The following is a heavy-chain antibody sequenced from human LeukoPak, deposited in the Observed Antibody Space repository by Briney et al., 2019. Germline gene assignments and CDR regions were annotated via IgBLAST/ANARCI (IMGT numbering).Heavy chain of an antibody. J-gene: IGHJ5*02. CDR1: GFTFSNYW. V-gene: IGHV3-7*01. CDR2: INEDGSNK. Sequence: PGGSLRLSCAASGFTFSNYWMSWIRQAPGKGLKWAAHINEDGSNKYYVDSVKGRFTISRDNAKNSLYLQMNSLRAEDTAVYYCVSWAGKYYETSDFSLAPSNSWGQGTLVTVPS. CDR3: VSWAGKYYETSDFSLAPSNS. D-gene: IGHD3-22*01.